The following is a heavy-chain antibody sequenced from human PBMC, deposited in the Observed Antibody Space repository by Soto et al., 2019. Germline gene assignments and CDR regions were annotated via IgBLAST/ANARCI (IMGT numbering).Heavy chain of an antibody. V-gene: IGHV1-58*01. CDR2: IVVGSGNT. CDR3: AAHCGDYDHYGMDV. CDR1: GFTFTSSA. J-gene: IGHJ6*02. D-gene: IGHD4-17*01. Sequence: QMQLVQSEPEMKKPGTSVKVSCKASGFTFTSSAVQWVRQARGQRLEWIGWIVVGSGNTNYAQKFQERVTITRDMSTSPAYMERSSLRSEDTAVYYCAAHCGDYDHYGMDVGGQGTTVTVSS.